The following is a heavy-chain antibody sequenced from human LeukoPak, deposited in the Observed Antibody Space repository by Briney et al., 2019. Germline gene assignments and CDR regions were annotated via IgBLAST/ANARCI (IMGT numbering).Heavy chain of an antibody. CDR1: GGSFSGYY. CDR3: ARGARSSSWSYYYYYGMDV. Sequence: SETLSLTCAVYGGSFSGYYWSWIRQPPGKGLEWIGEINHSGSTNYNPSLKSRVTISVDTSKNQFSLKLSSVTAEDTAVYYCARGARSSSWSYYYYYGMDVWGQGTTVTVSS. V-gene: IGHV4-34*01. CDR2: INHSGST. J-gene: IGHJ6*02. D-gene: IGHD6-13*01.